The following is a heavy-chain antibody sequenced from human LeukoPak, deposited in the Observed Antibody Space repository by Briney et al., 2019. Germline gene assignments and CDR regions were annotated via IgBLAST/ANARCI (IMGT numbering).Heavy chain of an antibody. V-gene: IGHV4-61*02. CDR3: ASGYCSGGSCYWVDY. D-gene: IGHD2-15*01. Sequence: SETLSLTCTVSGGSINSGSYYWSWIRQPAGKGLEWIGRIYTSGSTNYNPSLKSRVTISVDTSKNQFSLKLSSVTAADTAVYYCASGYCSGGSCYWVDYWGQGTLVTVSS. J-gene: IGHJ4*02. CDR2: IYTSGST. CDR1: GGSINSGSYY.